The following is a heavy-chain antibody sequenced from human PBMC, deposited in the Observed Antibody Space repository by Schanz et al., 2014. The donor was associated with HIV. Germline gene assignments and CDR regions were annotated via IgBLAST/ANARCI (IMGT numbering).Heavy chain of an antibody. J-gene: IGHJ6*02. Sequence: QVHLQESGPGLVKPSQTLSLSCTVSGGSISNGDYYWSWIRQHPGEGLEWIGYIYYSGSTYNNPSLKSRVTISVDTSKNQFSLKLRSVTAADTAVYYCAREGMEQMVNILDVWGQGTRVNVSS. CDR2: IYYSGST. D-gene: IGHD6-13*01. CDR1: GGSISNGDYY. V-gene: IGHV4-31*03. CDR3: AREGMEQMVNILDV.